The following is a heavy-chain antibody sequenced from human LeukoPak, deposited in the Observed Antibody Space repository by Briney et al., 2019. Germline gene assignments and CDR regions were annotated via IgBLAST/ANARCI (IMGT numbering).Heavy chain of an antibody. Sequence: SETLSLTCAVYGGSFSGYYWSWIRQPPGKGLEWIGEINHSGSTNYSPSLKSRVTISVDTSKNQFSLKLSSVTAADTAVYYCARGRVVVVITTAFSYYYGMDVWGQGTTVTVSS. CDR2: INHSGST. V-gene: IGHV4-34*01. CDR1: GGSFSGYY. CDR3: ARGRVVVVITTAFSYYYGMDV. J-gene: IGHJ6*02. D-gene: IGHD3-22*01.